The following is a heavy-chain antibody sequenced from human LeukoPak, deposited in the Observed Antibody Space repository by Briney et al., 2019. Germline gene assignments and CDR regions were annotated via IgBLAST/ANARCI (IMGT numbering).Heavy chain of an antibody. CDR1: GFTLSNYA. D-gene: IGHD1-26*01. CDR2: MSSDGGSQ. J-gene: IGHJ4*02. CDR3: AREFAGTYYGFDS. V-gene: IGHV3-30*04. Sequence: GGSLRLSCATSGFTLSNYAMHWVRQTPGKGLEWVAFMSSDGGSQDYADSVKGRFTISRDYTKNTVYLQMDSLSAEDTALYSCAREFAGTYYGFDSWGQGTLVTVSS.